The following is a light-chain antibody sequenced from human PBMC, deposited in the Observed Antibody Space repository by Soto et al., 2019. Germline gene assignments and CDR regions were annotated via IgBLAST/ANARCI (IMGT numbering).Light chain of an antibody. V-gene: IGLV1-44*01. J-gene: IGLJ2*01. CDR2: SNN. CDR3: AAWDDSLNGVV. Sequence: QSVLTQPPSASGTPGQRVTISCSGSNSNIGSNTVNWYQQLPGTAPKLLIYSNNQRPSGVPDRFSGSKSGTSASLAISGLQSEDEADYSCAAWDDSLNGVVFGGGTKVTV. CDR1: NSNIGSNT.